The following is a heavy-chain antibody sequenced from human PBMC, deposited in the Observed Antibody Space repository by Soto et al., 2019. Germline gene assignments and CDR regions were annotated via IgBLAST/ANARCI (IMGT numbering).Heavy chain of an antibody. CDR1: GYSISSSNW. V-gene: IGHV4-28*01. Sequence: SETLSLTCAVSGYSISSSNWWGWIRQPPGKGLEWIGYIYYSGSTYYNPSLKSRVTMSVDTSKNQFSLKLSSVTAVDTAVYYCARYDRRRYYGMDVWGQGTTVTVSS. D-gene: IGHD3-16*01. CDR2: IYYSGST. J-gene: IGHJ6*02. CDR3: ARYDRRRYYGMDV.